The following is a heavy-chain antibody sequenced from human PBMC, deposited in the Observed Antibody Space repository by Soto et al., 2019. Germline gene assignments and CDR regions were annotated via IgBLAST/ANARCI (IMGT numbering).Heavy chain of an antibody. D-gene: IGHD3-22*01. CDR2: IIPILGIA. CDR1: GGTFSSYT. J-gene: IGHJ6*02. V-gene: IGHV1-69*08. Sequence: QVQLVQSGAEVKKPGSSVKVSCKASGGTFSSYTISWVRQAPGQGLEWMGRIIPILGIANYAQKFQGRVTIPADKSTSTGYMELSSLGSEDTAVYYCARDWVYYYDSSGYDYYYYGMDVWGQGTTGTVSS. CDR3: ARDWVYYYDSSGYDYYYYGMDV.